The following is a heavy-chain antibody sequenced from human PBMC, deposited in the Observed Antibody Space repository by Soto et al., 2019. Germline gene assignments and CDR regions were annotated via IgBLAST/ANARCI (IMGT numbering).Heavy chain of an antibody. D-gene: IGHD2-2*01. Sequence: QVQLQESGPGLVKPSETLSLTCSVSGGSISSYYWSWIRQPPGKGLEWIGYVFFSGSTNYNPSLKSRVTVSVDTSNNQFSLKLSSVTAADTPVYYCARAVVPAAVGPENYYYYYLDVWGRGTTVTVSS. J-gene: IGHJ6*03. CDR2: VFFSGST. CDR3: ARAVVPAAVGPENYYYYYLDV. V-gene: IGHV4-59*01. CDR1: GGSISSYY.